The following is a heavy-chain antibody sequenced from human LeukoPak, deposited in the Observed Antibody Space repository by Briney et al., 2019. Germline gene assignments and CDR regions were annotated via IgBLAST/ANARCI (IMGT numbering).Heavy chain of an antibody. CDR1: GYSISSGYY. J-gene: IGHJ4*02. Sequence: SETLSLTCTVSGYSISSGYYWGWIRQPPGKGLEWIGSVYHSGSTYYNPSLKSRVTISVDTSKNQFSLKLSSVTAADTAVYYCARAATSGSYYPGTLDYWGQGTLVTVSS. D-gene: IGHD1-26*01. V-gene: IGHV4-38-2*02. CDR2: VYHSGST. CDR3: ARAATSGSYYPGTLDY.